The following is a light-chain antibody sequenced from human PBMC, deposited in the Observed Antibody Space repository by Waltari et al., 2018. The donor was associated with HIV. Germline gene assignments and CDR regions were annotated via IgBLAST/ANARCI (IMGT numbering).Light chain of an antibody. Sequence: DIVVTPSPDSLALSLGDRATITRTPSQNVFYSSHNKNYLSWYQQKQGQPPELIIYWASSRQYGVPDRFSGSGAGTDFTLTISSLQAEDVAVYFCQQTYSIPPKFGGGTKVEIK. CDR3: QQTYSIPPK. CDR1: QNVFYSSHNKNY. J-gene: IGKJ4*02. V-gene: IGKV4-1*01. CDR2: WAS.